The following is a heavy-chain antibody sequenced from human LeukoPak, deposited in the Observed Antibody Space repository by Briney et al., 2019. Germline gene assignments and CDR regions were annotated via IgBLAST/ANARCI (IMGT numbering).Heavy chain of an antibody. CDR1: GFTFSSYG. V-gene: IGHV3-23*01. J-gene: IGHJ4*02. CDR3: ARDAGYGYDRFDY. CDR2: ISGSGVNT. Sequence: GGSLRLSCAASGFTFSSYGMNWVRQAPGKGLEWVSAISGSGVNTYYADSVKGRFTISRDNSKNTLYLQMNSLRAEDTAVYYCARDAGYGYDRFDYWGQGTQVTVSS. D-gene: IGHD5-18*01.